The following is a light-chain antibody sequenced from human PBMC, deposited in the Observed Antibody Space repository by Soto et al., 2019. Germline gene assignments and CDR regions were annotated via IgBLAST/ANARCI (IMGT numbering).Light chain of an antibody. Sequence: MTQSPSSLSASTGDRVTITCRASQSVRSNLAWYQQKPGQAPRPLIYDTSTRATGIPARFSGSGSGTEFTLTISSLQSEDFAVYHCQQYDKWPPTFGQGTKVDIK. CDR2: DTS. V-gene: IGKV3-15*01. J-gene: IGKJ1*01. CDR3: QQYDKWPPT. CDR1: QSVRSN.